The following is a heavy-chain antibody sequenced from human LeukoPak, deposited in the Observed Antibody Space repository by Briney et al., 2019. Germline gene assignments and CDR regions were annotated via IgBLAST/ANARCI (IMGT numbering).Heavy chain of an antibody. D-gene: IGHD3-10*01. CDR2: IIPIIDTA. CDR1: GGTFSSYG. V-gene: IGHV1-69*13. J-gene: IGHJ6*03. Sequence: ASVKVSCKASGGTFSSYGFSWVRQAPGQGLEWMGGIIPIIDTANYAQKFQGRVTITADESTNTAYMELSSLRSEDTAVYYCARGGLLWFGEPHYYMDVWGKGTTVTVSS. CDR3: ARGGLLWFGEPHYYMDV.